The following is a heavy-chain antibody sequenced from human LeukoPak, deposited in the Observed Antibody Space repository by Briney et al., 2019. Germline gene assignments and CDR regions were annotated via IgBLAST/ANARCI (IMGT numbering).Heavy chain of an antibody. J-gene: IGHJ5*02. CDR1: GGSISSYY. CDR2: IYYSGSP. CDR3: ARDRSGIAAP. V-gene: IGHV4-59*12. D-gene: IGHD6-13*01. Sequence: SETLSLTCTISGGSISSYYWSWIRQPPGKGLEWIGYIYYSGSPNYNPSLKSRVTMSVDTSKNQFSLKLSSVTAADTAVYYCARDRSGIAAPWGQGTLGTVSS.